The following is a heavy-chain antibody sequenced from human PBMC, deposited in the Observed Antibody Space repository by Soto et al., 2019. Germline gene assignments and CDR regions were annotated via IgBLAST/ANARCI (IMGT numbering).Heavy chain of an antibody. V-gene: IGHV3-11*01. Sequence: GGSLRLSCAASGFTFSDYYMSWIRQAPGKGLEWVSYISSSGSTIYYADSVKGRFTISRDNAKNSLYLQMNSLRAEDTAVYYCAFCVGERVVVVPAENAFDIWGQGTMVTVSS. CDR2: ISSSGSTI. CDR3: AFCVGERVVVVPAENAFDI. CDR1: GFTFSDYY. D-gene: IGHD2-15*01. J-gene: IGHJ3*02.